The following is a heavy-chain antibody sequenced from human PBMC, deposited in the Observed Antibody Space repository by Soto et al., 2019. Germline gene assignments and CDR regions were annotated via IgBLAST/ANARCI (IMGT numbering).Heavy chain of an antibody. CDR1: GFTFSSYG. V-gene: IGHV3-33*01. CDR3: ASDGQLARRSGDAFDI. D-gene: IGHD1-1*01. Sequence: LRLSCEASGFTFSSYGMHWVRQSPGKGLEWVAVIWYDGSNKYYADSVKGRFTISRDNSKNTLYLQMNSLRAEDTAVYYCASDGQLARRSGDAFDIWGQGTMVTVSS. CDR2: IWYDGSNK. J-gene: IGHJ3*02.